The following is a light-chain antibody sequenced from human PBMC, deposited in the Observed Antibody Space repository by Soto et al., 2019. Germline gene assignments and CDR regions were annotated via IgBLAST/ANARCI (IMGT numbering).Light chain of an antibody. Sequence: EIVLTQSPGTLSLSPGEGATLSCRASQSISSSYLAWYQHNRGQAPRLLIYGASTRAAGTPVRFSGSGSGTDFTLTISRLEPEDFAVYYCQQYGSSRWTFGQGTKVEIK. J-gene: IGKJ1*01. CDR1: QSISSSY. V-gene: IGKV3-20*01. CDR3: QQYGSSRWT. CDR2: GAS.